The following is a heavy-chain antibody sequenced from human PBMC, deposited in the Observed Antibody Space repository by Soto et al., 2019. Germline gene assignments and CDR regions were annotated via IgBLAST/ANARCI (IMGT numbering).Heavy chain of an antibody. CDR2: IIPSFGPA. J-gene: IGHJ4*02. V-gene: IGHV1-69*01. CDR1: GGTLSRSA. D-gene: IGHD6-13*01. Sequence: QVQLVQSGAEVKKPGSSVKVSCNASGGTLSRSAISWVRQAPVQGIEWMGGIIPSFGPAIYAQKFRGRVSIIADESTRTAYMEMSSLRSEDTAVYYCGTGSSWTKVESWGQGTLVTVSS. CDR3: GTGSSWTKVES.